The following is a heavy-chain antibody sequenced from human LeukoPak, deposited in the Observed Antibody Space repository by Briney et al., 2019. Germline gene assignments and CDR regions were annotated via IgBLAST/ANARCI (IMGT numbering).Heavy chain of an antibody. J-gene: IGHJ4*02. CDR2: ISSSGNT. CDR1: GFTFFSFA. V-gene: IGHV3-23*01. D-gene: IGHD5-24*01. Sequence: PGGSLRFSCEASGFTFFSFAMTWVPQTPGKELEGFASISSSGNTYYADSVKGRFTISRDNSKNLVNLQMNSLRAEDTAIYYCVKGRMSEDGLDFWGQGSLVTVSS. CDR3: VKGRMSEDGLDF.